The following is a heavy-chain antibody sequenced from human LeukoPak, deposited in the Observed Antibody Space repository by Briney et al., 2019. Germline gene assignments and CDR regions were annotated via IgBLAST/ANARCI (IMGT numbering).Heavy chain of an antibody. D-gene: IGHD3-3*01. J-gene: IGHJ6*02. CDR2: ISSSSSYI. Sequence: GGSLRLSCAASGFTFSSYSMNWVRQAPGKGLEWVSSISSSSSYIYYADSVKGRFTISRDYAKNSLYLQMNSLRAEDTAVYYCAREGVTIFGVVIQNSETFGYYGMDVWGQGTTVTVSS. CDR1: GFTFSSYS. CDR3: AREGVTIFGVVIQNSETFGYYGMDV. V-gene: IGHV3-21*01.